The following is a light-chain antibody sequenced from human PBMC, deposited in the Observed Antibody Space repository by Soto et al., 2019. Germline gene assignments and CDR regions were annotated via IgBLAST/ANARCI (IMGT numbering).Light chain of an antibody. Sequence: EIVMTQSPATLSVSPGERATLSCRASQSVSINLAWYQQKPGQAPRLLIYGASTRATGIPAWFSGSGSGTEFTLTISGLQSEDFAVYYCQQYNNWPRTFGGGTKVEIK. J-gene: IGKJ4*01. CDR1: QSVSIN. V-gene: IGKV3-15*01. CDR3: QQYNNWPRT. CDR2: GAS.